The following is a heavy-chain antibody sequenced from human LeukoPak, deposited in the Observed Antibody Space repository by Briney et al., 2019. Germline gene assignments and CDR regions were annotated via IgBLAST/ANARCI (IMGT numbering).Heavy chain of an antibody. CDR3: VRGKNGYNP. D-gene: IGHD5-24*01. V-gene: IGHV4-59*01. J-gene: IGHJ5*02. CDR2: MHHNGEI. CDR1: GGSISDYY. Sequence: TSETLSLTCTVSGGSISDYYWSWIRQSPGKGLEWIGYMHHNGEIEYNPSLKSRVTISMDTAKNQLSLKVRSVIAADTATYYCVRGKNGYNPWGQGTLVTVSS.